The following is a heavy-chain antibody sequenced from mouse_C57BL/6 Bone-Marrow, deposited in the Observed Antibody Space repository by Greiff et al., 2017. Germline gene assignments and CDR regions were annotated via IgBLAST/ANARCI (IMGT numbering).Heavy chain of an antibody. CDR1: GYTFTSYG. CDR3: ARGSYWDYEGPGFAY. D-gene: IGHD2-4*01. J-gene: IGHJ3*01. V-gene: IGHV1-81*01. CDR2: IYPRSGNT. Sequence: VQLQQSGAELARPGASVKLSCKASGYTFTSYGISWVKQRTGQGLEWIGEIYPRSGNTYYNEKFKGKATLTADKSSSTAYMELRSLTSDDDAVDFCARGSYWDYEGPGFAYWGQGTLVTVSA.